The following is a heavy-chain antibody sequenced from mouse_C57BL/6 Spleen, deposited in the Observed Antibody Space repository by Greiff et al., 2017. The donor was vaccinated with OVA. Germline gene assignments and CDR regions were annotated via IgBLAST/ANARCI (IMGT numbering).Heavy chain of an antibody. V-gene: IGHV1-26*01. CDR3: ANSDGLYY. D-gene: IGHD1-2*01. J-gene: IGHJ2*01. Sequence: VQLQQSGPELVKPGASVKISCKASGYTFTDYYMNWVKQSHGKSLEWIGDINPNNGGTSYNQQFKGKATLTVDKYSSTAYMELRSLTSEDAAVYYCANSDGLYYWGQGTTLTVSS. CDR2: INPNNGGT. CDR1: GYTFTDYY.